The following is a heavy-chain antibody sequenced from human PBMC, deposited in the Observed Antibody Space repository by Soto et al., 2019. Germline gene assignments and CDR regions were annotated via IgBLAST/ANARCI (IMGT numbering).Heavy chain of an antibody. D-gene: IGHD3-22*01. CDR3: AREEYYYDSSGPYYYGMDV. V-gene: IGHV1-2*04. J-gene: IGHJ6*02. CDR1: GYTFTGYY. Sequence: ASVKVSCKASGYTFTGYYMHWVRQAPGQRLEWMGWINPNSGGTNYAQKFQGWVTMTRDTSISTAYMELSRLRSDDTAVYYCAREEYYYDSSGPYYYGMDVWGQGTTVTVSS. CDR2: INPNSGGT.